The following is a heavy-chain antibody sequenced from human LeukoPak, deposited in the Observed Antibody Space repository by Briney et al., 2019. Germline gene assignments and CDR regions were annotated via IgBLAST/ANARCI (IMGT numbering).Heavy chain of an antibody. D-gene: IGHD4/OR15-4a*01. CDR2: MSGSSDI. Sequence: GGSLRLSCAASGFTFSSYTMNWVRQAPGKGLEWISSMSGSSDIYYADSVRGRFTISRDNAKNSLFLQMNSLRADDTAVYYCMRIPNSANFPNRFDPWGQGTLVTVSS. V-gene: IGHV3-21*01. CDR1: GFTFSSYT. CDR3: MRIPNSANFPNRFDP. J-gene: IGHJ5*02.